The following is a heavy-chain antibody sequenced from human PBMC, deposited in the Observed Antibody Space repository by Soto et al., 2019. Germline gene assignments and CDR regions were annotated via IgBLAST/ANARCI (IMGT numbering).Heavy chain of an antibody. V-gene: IGHV3-23*01. Sequence: EVPLLESGGGLVQPGGSLRLSCAVSGFTFNTYAMNWVRQAPGKGLEWVSSITNSGGTTYYADSVKGRFTISRDNSKNPLYLQMNSLRVEDTAVYYCAKGATGTDYWGQGTLVTVSS. D-gene: IGHD1-1*01. CDR1: GFTFNTYA. J-gene: IGHJ4*02. CDR3: AKGATGTDY. CDR2: ITNSGGTT.